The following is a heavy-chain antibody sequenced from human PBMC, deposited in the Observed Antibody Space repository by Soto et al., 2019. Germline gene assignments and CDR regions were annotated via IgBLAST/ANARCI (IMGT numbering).Heavy chain of an antibody. Sequence: LRLSCAASGFTFTRYSMNWVRQAPGKGLEWVSSISSTTNYTYYADSMKGRFTVSRDNAKNSVYLDMNSLSAEDTAVYYCARESEDLTSNFDYWGQGTLVTVSS. CDR1: GFTFTRYS. J-gene: IGHJ4*02. CDR2: ISSTTNYT. V-gene: IGHV3-21*01. CDR3: ARESEDLTSNFDY.